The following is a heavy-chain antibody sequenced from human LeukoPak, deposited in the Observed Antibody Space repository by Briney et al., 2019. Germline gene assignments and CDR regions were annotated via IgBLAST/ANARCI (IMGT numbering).Heavy chain of an antibody. Sequence: GGSLRLSCAASGFTFSSYRMNGVRQAPGKGLEWVSSISSSSDYIYYGRFTISRDNAKNSLYLQMNSLRAEDTAVYYCARDIFYSNGYYGMDVWGQGTTVTVSS. V-gene: IGHV3-21*01. J-gene: IGHJ6*02. CDR1: GFTFSSYR. D-gene: IGHD4-11*01. CDR2: ISSSSDYI. CDR3: ARDIFYSNGYYGMDV.